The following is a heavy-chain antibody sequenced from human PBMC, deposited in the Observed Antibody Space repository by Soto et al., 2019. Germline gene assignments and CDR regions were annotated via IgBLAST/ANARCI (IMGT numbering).Heavy chain of an antibody. V-gene: IGHV4-39*01. CDR3: ARLWSYGSGSYGYY. Sequence: PSETLSLTCTVSGGSISSSSYYWGWIRQPPGKGREWIGSIYYSGSTYYNPSLKSRVTISVDTSKNQFSLKLSSVTAADTAVYYCARLWSYGSGSYGYYWGQGTLVTVSS. CDR1: GGSISSSSYY. D-gene: IGHD3-10*01. J-gene: IGHJ4*02. CDR2: IYYSGST.